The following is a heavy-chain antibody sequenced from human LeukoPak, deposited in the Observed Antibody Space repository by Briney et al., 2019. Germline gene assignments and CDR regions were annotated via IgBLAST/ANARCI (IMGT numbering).Heavy chain of an antibody. D-gene: IGHD2-2*01. V-gene: IGHV4-4*07. CDR3: AREPDCTSTSCYYENWYFDL. CDR2: IYTSGST. Sequence: PSETLSLTCTVSGGSISSYYWRWIRQPAGKGLEWIGRIYTSGSTNYNPSLKSRVTMSVDTSKNQFSLKLSSVTAADTAVYYCAREPDCTSTSCYYENWYFDLWGRGTLVTVSS. J-gene: IGHJ2*01. CDR1: GGSISSYY.